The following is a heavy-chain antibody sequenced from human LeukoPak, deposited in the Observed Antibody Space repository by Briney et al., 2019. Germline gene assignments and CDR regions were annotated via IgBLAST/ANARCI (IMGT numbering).Heavy chain of an antibody. J-gene: IGHJ4*02. V-gene: IGHV3-74*01. CDR3: ATKAGNFQERVSLDY. Sequence: GGSLRLSCVVSGLTFSHHRIHWVRQVPGKGLVWVSHINNEGTDTRYADSVRGRFTISRDNAKNTVYLQMNSLSPEDAALYYCATKAGNFQERVSLDYWGQGTLVTVSS. CDR1: GLTFSHHR. D-gene: IGHD1-1*01. CDR2: INNEGTDT.